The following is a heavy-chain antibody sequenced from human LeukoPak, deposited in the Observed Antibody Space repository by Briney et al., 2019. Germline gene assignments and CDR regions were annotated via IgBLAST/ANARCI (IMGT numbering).Heavy chain of an antibody. Sequence: ASVKVSFKASGGTFISYAISWVRQAPGQGLEWMGGIIPIFGTANYAQKFQGRVTITADESTSTAYMELSSLRSEDTAVYYCARVKSWDTGFDPWGQGTLVTVSS. CDR1: GGTFISYA. D-gene: IGHD1-26*01. CDR3: ARVKSWDTGFDP. V-gene: IGHV1-69*01. CDR2: IIPIFGTA. J-gene: IGHJ5*02.